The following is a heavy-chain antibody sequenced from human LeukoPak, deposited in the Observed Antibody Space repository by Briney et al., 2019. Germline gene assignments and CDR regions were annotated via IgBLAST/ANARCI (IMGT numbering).Heavy chain of an antibody. V-gene: IGHV3-48*01. Sequence: PGGSLRLSCAASGFTFSSYSMNWVRQAPGKGLEWVSYISSSSSTIYYADSVKGRFTISRDNAKNSLYLQMNSLGAEDTAVYYCARDRGYWGQGTLVTVSS. CDR2: ISSSSSTI. J-gene: IGHJ4*02. D-gene: IGHD3-10*01. CDR1: GFTFSSYS. CDR3: ARDRGY.